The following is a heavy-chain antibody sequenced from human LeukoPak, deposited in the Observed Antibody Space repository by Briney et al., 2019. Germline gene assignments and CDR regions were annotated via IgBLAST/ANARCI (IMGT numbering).Heavy chain of an antibody. CDR2: IKQDGSQK. D-gene: IGHD6-19*01. CDR3: ARDSSGWLDY. J-gene: IGHJ4*02. CDR1: GFTFSTYW. Sequence: GGSLRLSCAASGFTFSTYWMAWVRQAPGKRLEWVANIKQDGSQKNYVDSVKGRFTISRDSAKNSLYLQMNSLRAEDTAVYYCARDSSGWLDYWGQGTLVTVSS. V-gene: IGHV3-7*05.